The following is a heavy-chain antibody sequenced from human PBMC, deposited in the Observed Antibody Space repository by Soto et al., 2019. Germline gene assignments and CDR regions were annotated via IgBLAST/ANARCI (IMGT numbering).Heavy chain of an antibody. Sequence: DVQLVESGGGLGKPGGSLRLSCAASGFIFSSYSMNWVRQAPGKGLEWVSSISTSSNYIYYADSVKGRFAISRDNAKNSLYLQMNSLRAEDTAVYYCARDVIRGGYYYGMDVWGQGTTVTVSS. D-gene: IGHD3-10*01. CDR1: GFIFSSYS. CDR2: ISTSSNYI. CDR3: ARDVIRGGYYYGMDV. V-gene: IGHV3-21*01. J-gene: IGHJ6*02.